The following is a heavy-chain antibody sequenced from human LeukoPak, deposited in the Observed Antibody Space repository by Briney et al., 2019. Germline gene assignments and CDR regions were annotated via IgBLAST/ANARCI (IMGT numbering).Heavy chain of an antibody. CDR3: ARGHSGSYYDYYYYGMDV. J-gene: IGHJ6*02. CDR2: INHSGST. CDR1: GGSFSGYY. Sequence: SETLSLTCAVYGGSFSGYYWSWIRQPPGKGLEWIGEINHSGSTNYNPSHKSRVTISVDTSKNQFSLKLSSVTAADTAVYYCARGHSGSYYDYYYYGMDVWGQGTTVTVSS. V-gene: IGHV4-34*01. D-gene: IGHD1-26*01.